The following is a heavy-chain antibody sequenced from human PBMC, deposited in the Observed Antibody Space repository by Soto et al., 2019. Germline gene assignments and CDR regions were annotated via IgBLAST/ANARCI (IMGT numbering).Heavy chain of an antibody. CDR3: TKGATCPFDY. J-gene: IGHJ4*02. CDR1: GYSFTSSW. Sequence: GESLTISCQGSGYSFTSSWIGWVRQMPGKGLEWLGNVNPSDSDVRYTSPYEGRATIAADNSINTAYLHLSNLTASATAFYYGTKGATCPFDYWGQGTRVTVSS. CDR2: VNPSDSDV. V-gene: IGHV5-51*03. D-gene: IGHD3-16*01.